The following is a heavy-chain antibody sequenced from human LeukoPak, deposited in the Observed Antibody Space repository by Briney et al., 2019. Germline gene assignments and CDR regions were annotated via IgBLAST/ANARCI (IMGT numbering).Heavy chain of an antibody. CDR1: GGSVSSGSYY. J-gene: IGHJ4*02. Sequence: SETLSLTCTVSGGSVSSGSYYWSWIRQPPGKGLEWIGCIYYSGSTNYNPSLKSRVTISVDTSKNQFSLKLSSVTAADTAVYYCATSYYYDSSGYYYGFDYWGQGTLVTVSS. V-gene: IGHV4-61*01. CDR2: IYYSGST. CDR3: ATSYYYDSSGYYYGFDY. D-gene: IGHD3-22*01.